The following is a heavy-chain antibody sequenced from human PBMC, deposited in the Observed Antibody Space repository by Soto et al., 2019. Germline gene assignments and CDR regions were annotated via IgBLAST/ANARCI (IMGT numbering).Heavy chain of an antibody. CDR1: GFTFSSYW. Sequence: TGGSLRLSCAASGFTFSSYWMHWVRQAPGKGLVWVSRINSDGSSTSYADSVKGRFTISRDNAKNTLYLQMNSLRAEDTAVYYCARGGLQIFYYYGMDVWGQGTTVTVSS. J-gene: IGHJ6*02. D-gene: IGHD4-4*01. V-gene: IGHV3-74*01. CDR3: ARGGLQIFYYYGMDV. CDR2: INSDGSST.